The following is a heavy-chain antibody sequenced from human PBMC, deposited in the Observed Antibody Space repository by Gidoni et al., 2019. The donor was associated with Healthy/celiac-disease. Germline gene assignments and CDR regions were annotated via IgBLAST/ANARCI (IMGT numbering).Heavy chain of an antibody. D-gene: IGHD3-3*01. Sequence: EVQLVESGGGVVQPGGSLRLSCAASGFTFDDYAMHWFRQAPGKGLEWVSLISGDGGSTYYADSVKGRFTISRDNSKNSLYLQMNSLRTEDTALYYCAKDMSGGHYDFWSGYYTRYYYGMDVWGQGTTVTVSS. V-gene: IGHV3-43*02. CDR2: ISGDGGST. J-gene: IGHJ6*02. CDR3: AKDMSGGHYDFWSGYYTRYYYGMDV. CDR1: GFTFDDYA.